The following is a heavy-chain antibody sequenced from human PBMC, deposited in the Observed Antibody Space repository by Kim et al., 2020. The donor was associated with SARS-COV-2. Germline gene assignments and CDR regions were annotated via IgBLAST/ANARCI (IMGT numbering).Heavy chain of an antibody. V-gene: IGHV4-39*01. J-gene: IGHJ4*02. CDR2: IYYSGST. Sequence: SETLSLTCTVSGGSISSSSYYWGWIRQPPGKGLEWIGSIYYSGSTYYNPSLKRRVTISVDTSKNQFSLKLSSVTAADTAVYYCASLSIAAAGRYDYWGQGTLVTVSS. D-gene: IGHD6-13*01. CDR3: ASLSIAAAGRYDY. CDR1: GGSISSSSYY.